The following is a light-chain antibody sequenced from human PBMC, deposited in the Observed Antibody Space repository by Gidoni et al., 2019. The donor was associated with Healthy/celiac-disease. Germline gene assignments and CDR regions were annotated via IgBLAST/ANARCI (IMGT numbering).Light chain of an antibody. J-gene: IGKJ2*01. CDR1: QSISSY. CDR2: GAS. Sequence: DIQMTQSPSSLSPSVGDRVTITCRASQSISSYLNWYQQKPGKAPKVLMYGASSLQSGVPSRFSGSGSGTDFTLTISSLQPEDFATYYCQQSYSIPHTFGQGTKLEIK. CDR3: QQSYSIPHT. V-gene: IGKV1-39*01.